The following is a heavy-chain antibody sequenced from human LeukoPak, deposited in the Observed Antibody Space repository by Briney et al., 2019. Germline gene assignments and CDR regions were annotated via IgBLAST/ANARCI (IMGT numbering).Heavy chain of an antibody. D-gene: IGHD6-13*01. CDR3: ARTAGYSSSWDLSDY. CDR1: GFTVSSNY. V-gene: IGHV3-53*01. Sequence: PGGCLRLSCVASGFTVSSNYMSWVRQAPGKGLEWVSVIYSGGSTYYADSVKGRFTISRDNSKNTLYLQMNSLRAEDTAVYYCARTAGYSSSWDLSDYWGQGTLVTVSS. CDR2: IYSGGST. J-gene: IGHJ4*02.